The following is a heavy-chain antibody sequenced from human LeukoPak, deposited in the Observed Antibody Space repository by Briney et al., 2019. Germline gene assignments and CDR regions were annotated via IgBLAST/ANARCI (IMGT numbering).Heavy chain of an antibody. J-gene: IGHJ5*02. CDR2: IIPIFGTA. D-gene: IGHD4-17*01. CDR1: GGTFNSYA. CDR3: ARDPDYGDYLAPS. Sequence: SVKIYCKASGGTFNSYAIRWVRQAPGQWLEWMGGIIPIFGTANYAQKFQGRVTITADESTSTAYMELSSLRSEDTAVYYCARDPDYGDYLAPSWGQGTLVTVSS. V-gene: IGHV1-69*13.